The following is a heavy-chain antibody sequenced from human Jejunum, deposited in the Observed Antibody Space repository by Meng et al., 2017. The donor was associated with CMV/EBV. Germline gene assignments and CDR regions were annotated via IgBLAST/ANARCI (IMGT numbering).Heavy chain of an antibody. CDR2: ISTTSTYI. V-gene: IGHV3-21*01. D-gene: IGHD5-18*01. Sequence: FTFSIYSMNWVRQAPGKGLEWVSSISTTSTYISYADSLKGRFTISRDNAKNSLYLQMNSLRSEDTAMYYCATDRMDTSARRGFFDYWGQGTPVTVSS. J-gene: IGHJ4*02. CDR3: ATDRMDTSARRGFFDY. CDR1: FTFSIYS.